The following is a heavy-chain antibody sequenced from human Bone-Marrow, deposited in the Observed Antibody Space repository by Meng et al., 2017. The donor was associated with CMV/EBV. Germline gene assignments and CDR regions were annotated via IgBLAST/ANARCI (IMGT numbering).Heavy chain of an antibody. Sequence: SETLSLTCTVSGGSISRGDYYWSWIRQPPGKGLEWIGSILYSGSTYYNPSLNGRVTTSIDTSKNHFSLKMTSVTAADTAVYYCARGEGYCTTTRCHLAPLDYWGQGTLVTVSS. CDR1: GGSISRGDYY. CDR3: ARGEGYCTTTRCHLAPLDY. J-gene: IGHJ4*02. D-gene: IGHD2-2*01. V-gene: IGHV4-39*07. CDR2: ILYSGST.